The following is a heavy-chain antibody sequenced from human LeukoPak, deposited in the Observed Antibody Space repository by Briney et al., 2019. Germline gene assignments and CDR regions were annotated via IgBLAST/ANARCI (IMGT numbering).Heavy chain of an antibody. CDR3: AKEGAESFPDAFDI. CDR2: ISYSGST. CDR1: GGSISPYY. V-gene: IGHV4-59*01. J-gene: IGHJ3*02. Sequence: SESLSLTCTVSGGSISPYYWSWLRQPPGKGLEWIGYISYSGSTKNNPSLKSRVTISVDTSKNQFSLKLTSVTAADTAVYYCAKEGAESFPDAFDIWGQGTMITVSS. D-gene: IGHD3-10*01.